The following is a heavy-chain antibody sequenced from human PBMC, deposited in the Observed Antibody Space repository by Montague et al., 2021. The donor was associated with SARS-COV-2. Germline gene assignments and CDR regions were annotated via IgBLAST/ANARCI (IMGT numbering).Heavy chain of an antibody. D-gene: IGHD3-16*01. CDR1: GVTLGDHY. J-gene: IGHJ4*02. CDR3: ARDAGRYSFDS. CDR2: IGSKAKSYST. Sequence: SLRLSCAASGVTLGDHYMDWVRQAPGKGLEWVARIGSKAKSYSTQYAASVKGRFTISRDDSKISLYLQMNSLKSEDTAVYNCARDAGRYSFDSWGQGTLVTVST. V-gene: IGHV3-72*01.